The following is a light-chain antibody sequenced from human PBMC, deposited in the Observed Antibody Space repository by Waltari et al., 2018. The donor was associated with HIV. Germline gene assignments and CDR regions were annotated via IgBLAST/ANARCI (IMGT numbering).Light chain of an antibody. V-gene: IGLV6-57*01. Sequence: FLLTQPRSVSESPGKTVTISCTRSSCSIGSNYVQWYQQRPGSSPTTVIYEDDQRPSGVPGRFSGSIDRSSNSASLTISGLMTEDEADYYCQSYDSNTRIFGTGTKVTVL. CDR1: SCSIGSNY. CDR3: QSYDSNTRI. J-gene: IGLJ1*01. CDR2: EDD.